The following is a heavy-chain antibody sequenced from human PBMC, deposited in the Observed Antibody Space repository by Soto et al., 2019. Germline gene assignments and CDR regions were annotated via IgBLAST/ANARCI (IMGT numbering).Heavy chain of an antibody. J-gene: IGHJ4*02. CDR1: GYTFTSYG. D-gene: IGHD2-15*01. CDR2: ISAYNGNT. V-gene: IGHV1-18*01. Sequence: ASVKVSCKASGYTFTSYGISWVRQAPGQGLEWMGWISAYNGNTNYAQKLQGRVTMTTDASTSTAYMELRSLRSDDTAVYYCARGRARGGCSGGSRYLFDYWGQGTLVTVSS. CDR3: ARGRARGGCSGGSRYLFDY.